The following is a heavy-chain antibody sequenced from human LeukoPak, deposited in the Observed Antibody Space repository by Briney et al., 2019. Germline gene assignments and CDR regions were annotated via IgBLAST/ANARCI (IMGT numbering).Heavy chain of an antibody. CDR1: GYTFTSYY. V-gene: IGHV1-46*01. D-gene: IGHD3-22*01. CDR3: ARDSRYYDSSTYYFDY. Sequence: SVKVSCKASGYTFTSYYMHWVRQAPGQGLEWMGIINPSGGSTSYAQKFQGRVTMTRDTSTSTVYMELSSLRSEDTAVYYCARDSRYYDSSTYYFDYWGQGTLVTVSS. CDR2: INPSGGST. J-gene: IGHJ4*02.